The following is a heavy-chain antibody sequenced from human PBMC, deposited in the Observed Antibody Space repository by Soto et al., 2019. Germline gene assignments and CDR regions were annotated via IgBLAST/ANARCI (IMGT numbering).Heavy chain of an antibody. D-gene: IGHD4-4*01. Sequence: QVQLVEAGGGVVQPGRSLRLSCAASGFTFSTYGMHWVRQAPGKGLEWGALISYDGSNKYYTDSVKGRFTISRDNSKNTLYLQMNSLRTEDTAVYYCASGLGNSPDYWGQGSLVTVSS. V-gene: IGHV3-30*03. CDR3: ASGLGNSPDY. J-gene: IGHJ4*02. CDR1: GFTFSTYG. CDR2: ISYDGSNK.